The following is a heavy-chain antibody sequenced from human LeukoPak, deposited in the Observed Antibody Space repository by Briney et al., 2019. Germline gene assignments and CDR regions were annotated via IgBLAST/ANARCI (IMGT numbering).Heavy chain of an antibody. CDR1: GFTFSDYG. CDR3: ARVRGGNRGDAFDI. CDR2: IRYDGTNK. Sequence: GGSLRLSCAASGFTFSDYGMHWVRQAPGKGLEWLAFIRYDGTNKYYADSVKGRFTISRDNSKNTLYVQMKSLGAEDTALYYCARVRGGNRGDAFDIWGQGTMVTVSS. J-gene: IGHJ3*02. D-gene: IGHD4-23*01. V-gene: IGHV3-30*02.